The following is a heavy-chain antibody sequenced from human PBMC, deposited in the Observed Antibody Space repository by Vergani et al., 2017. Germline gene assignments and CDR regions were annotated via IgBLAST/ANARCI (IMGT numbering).Heavy chain of an antibody. CDR2: MNPNSGNT. J-gene: IGHJ3*02. CDR3: ARSRITMIVVATPIDAFES. Sequence: QVQLVQSGAEVKKPGASVKVSCKASGYTFTSYDINWVRQATGQGLEWMGWMNPNSGNTGDAQKFQGRVTMTRNTSISTAYMELSSLRSEDAAVYYCARSRITMIVVATPIDAFESWSQGRMVTVYS. D-gene: IGHD3-22*01. V-gene: IGHV1-8*01. CDR1: GYTFTSYD.